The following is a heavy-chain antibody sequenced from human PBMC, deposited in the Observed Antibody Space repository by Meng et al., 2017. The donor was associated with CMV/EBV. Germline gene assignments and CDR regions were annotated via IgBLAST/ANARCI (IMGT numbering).Heavy chain of an antibody. Sequence: GESLKISCAASGFTFSSYAMSWVRQAPGKGLEWVSAISGSGGSTYYADSVKGRFTISRDNSKNTLYLQMNSLRAEDTAVYYCAKDRLSSSWLYYYYYYGMDVWGQGTTVTVSS. CDR2: ISGSGGST. CDR1: GFTFSSYA. V-gene: IGHV3-23*01. D-gene: IGHD6-13*01. CDR3: AKDRLSSSWLYYYYYYGMDV. J-gene: IGHJ6*02.